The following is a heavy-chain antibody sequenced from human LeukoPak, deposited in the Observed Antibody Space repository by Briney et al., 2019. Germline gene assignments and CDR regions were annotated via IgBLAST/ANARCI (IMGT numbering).Heavy chain of an antibody. CDR1: EFTVGNNY. CDR3: ARVGDHYHWNFDL. J-gene: IGHJ2*01. D-gene: IGHD3-10*01. Sequence: GGSLRLSCAASEFTVGNNYMNWVRQAPGKGLEWVSILYSGGSTYYADSVKGRFTISRDNSTYTLYLQMNSLRAEDTAVYYCARVGDHYHWNFDLWGRGTLVTVSS. CDR2: LYSGGST. V-gene: IGHV3-53*01.